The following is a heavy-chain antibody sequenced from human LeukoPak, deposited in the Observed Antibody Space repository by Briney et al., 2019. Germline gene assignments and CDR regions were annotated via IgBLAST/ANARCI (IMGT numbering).Heavy chain of an antibody. V-gene: IGHV1-18*01. D-gene: IGHD6-19*01. CDR1: GYTFTSYG. CDR3: ARDFLPTWYSSGWYFDY. J-gene: IGHJ4*02. Sequence: ASVTVSCTASGYTFTSYGISWVRQAPGQGLEWMGWISAYNGNTNYAQKLQGRVTMTTDTSTSTAYMELRSLRSDDTAVYYCARDFLPTWYSSGWYFDYWGQGTLVTVSS. CDR2: ISAYNGNT.